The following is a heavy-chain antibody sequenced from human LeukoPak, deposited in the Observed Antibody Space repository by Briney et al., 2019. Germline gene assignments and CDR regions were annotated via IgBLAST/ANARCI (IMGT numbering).Heavy chain of an antibody. Sequence: GGSLRLSCAASGFTVSSNYMSWVRQAPGKGLEWVSVIYSGGSTYYAGSVKGRFTISRDNSKNTLYLQMNSLRAEDTAVYYCARGSVTTGPFGMDVWGQGTTVTVSS. CDR1: GFTVSSNY. CDR3: ARGSVTTGPFGMDV. V-gene: IGHV3-66*01. J-gene: IGHJ6*02. CDR2: IYSGGST. D-gene: IGHD5-18*01.